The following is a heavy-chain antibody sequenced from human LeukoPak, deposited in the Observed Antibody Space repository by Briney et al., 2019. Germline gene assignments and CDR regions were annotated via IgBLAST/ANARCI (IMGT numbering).Heavy chain of an antibody. CDR3: ARRQTVMATIDY. CDR1: GYSFTSYW. Sequence: GESLKISFKGSGYSFTSYWLGWVRQMPGKGLEWVRIIYPGDSDTRYSPSFQGQVTISADKSISTAYLQWRNPKASDTAMYYCARRQTVMATIDYWGQGTLVTVSS. J-gene: IGHJ4*02. D-gene: IGHD2-21*01. CDR2: IYPGDSDT. V-gene: IGHV5-51*01.